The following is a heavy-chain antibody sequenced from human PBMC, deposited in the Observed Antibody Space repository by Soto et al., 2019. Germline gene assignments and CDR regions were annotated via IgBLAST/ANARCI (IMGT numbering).Heavy chain of an antibody. D-gene: IGHD2-21*02. CDR2: IYYSGST. J-gene: IGHJ5*02. V-gene: IGHV4-39*01. CDR1: GGSICSSSYY. Sequence: QLQLQESGPGLVKPSETLSLTCTVSGGSICSSSYYWGWIGQPPGKGLEWIGSIYYSGSTYYNPSLKSRVTISVDTSKNQFALKLRSVTAADTAVYYCPRSHCGGDCYPVWVGFDTWGQGTLLTVSS. CDR3: PRSHCGGDCYPVWVGFDT.